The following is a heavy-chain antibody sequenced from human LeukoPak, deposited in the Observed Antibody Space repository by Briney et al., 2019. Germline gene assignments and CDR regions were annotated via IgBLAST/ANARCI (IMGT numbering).Heavy chain of an antibody. Sequence: SETLSLTCTVSGGSISSYYWSWIRQPPGKGLEWIGEINHSGSTNYNPSLRSRVTISVDTSKNQFSLKLSSVTAADTAVYYCARWDFWSGYYTGKVTNYYYYYMDVWGKGTTVTVSS. CDR1: GGSISSYY. V-gene: IGHV4-34*01. CDR2: INHSGST. J-gene: IGHJ6*03. D-gene: IGHD3-3*01. CDR3: ARWDFWSGYYTGKVTNYYYYYMDV.